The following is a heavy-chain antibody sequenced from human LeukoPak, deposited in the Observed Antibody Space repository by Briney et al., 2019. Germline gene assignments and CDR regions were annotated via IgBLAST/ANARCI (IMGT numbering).Heavy chain of an antibody. V-gene: IGHV1-46*01. J-gene: IGHJ5*02. CDR2: INPSGGST. CDR1: GYTFTSYG. Sequence: ASVKVSCKASGYTFTSYGISWVRQAPGQGLEWMGIINPSGGSTSYAQKFQGRVTMTRDTSTSTVYMELSSLRSEDTAVYYCARDLRGVKRSSNWFDPWGQGTLVTVSS. D-gene: IGHD6-13*01. CDR3: ARDLRGVKRSSNWFDP.